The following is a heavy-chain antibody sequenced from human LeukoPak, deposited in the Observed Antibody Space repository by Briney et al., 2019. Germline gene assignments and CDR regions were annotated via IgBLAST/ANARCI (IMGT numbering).Heavy chain of an antibody. CDR2: ISSSSSYI. Sequence: PGGSLRLSCAASGFTFSSYSMNWVRQAPGKGLERVSSISSSSSYIYYADSVKGRFTISRDNAKNSLYLQMNSLRAEDTAVYYCARDRGSMGSYYNFDYWGQGTLVTVSS. J-gene: IGHJ4*02. CDR1: GFTFSSYS. V-gene: IGHV3-21*01. D-gene: IGHD3-10*01. CDR3: ARDRGSMGSYYNFDY.